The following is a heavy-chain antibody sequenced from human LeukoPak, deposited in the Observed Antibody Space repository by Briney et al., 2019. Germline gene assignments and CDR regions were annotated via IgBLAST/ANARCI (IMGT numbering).Heavy chain of an antibody. Sequence: KPSETLSLTCAVYGGSFSGYYWSWIRQPPGKGLEWIGEITHSGSTNYNPSLKSRVTISVDTSKNQFSLKLSSVTAADTAVYYCARTPMRSWSLKGVTTFDGWGQGTMVIVSS. CDR1: GGSFSGYY. CDR2: ITHSGST. D-gene: IGHD4-17*01. J-gene: IGHJ3*01. V-gene: IGHV4-34*01. CDR3: ARTPMRSWSLKGVTTFDG.